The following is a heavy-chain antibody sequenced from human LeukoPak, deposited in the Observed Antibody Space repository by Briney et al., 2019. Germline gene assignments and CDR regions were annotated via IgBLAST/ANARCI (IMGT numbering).Heavy chain of an antibody. CDR3: ARGMGMTVAGHYFDY. D-gene: IGHD6-19*01. V-gene: IGHV3-21*01. J-gene: IGHJ4*02. Sequence: PGGSLRLSCAASGFTFSSYSMNWVRQAPGKGLEWVSSISSSSSYIYYADSVKGRFTISRDNAKNSLYLQMNSLRAEDTAVYYCARGMGMTVAGHYFDYWGQGTLVTVSS. CDR1: GFTFSSYS. CDR2: ISSSSSYI.